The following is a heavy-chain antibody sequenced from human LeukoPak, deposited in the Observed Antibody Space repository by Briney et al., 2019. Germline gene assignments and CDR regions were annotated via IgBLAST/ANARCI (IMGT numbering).Heavy chain of an antibody. D-gene: IGHD6-19*01. J-gene: IGHJ1*01. CDR3: ARDLFFSDAGYSSGWRAEYFHH. Sequence: PGGSLRLSCAASGFTFSSYAMSRVRQAPGKGLVWVSRINGAGSSTSYADSVKGRFTVSRDNAKNTLNLQMNSLRAEDTAVYYCARDLFFSDAGYSSGWRAEYFHHWGQGTLVTVSS. V-gene: IGHV3-74*01. CDR2: INGAGSST. CDR1: GFTFSSYA.